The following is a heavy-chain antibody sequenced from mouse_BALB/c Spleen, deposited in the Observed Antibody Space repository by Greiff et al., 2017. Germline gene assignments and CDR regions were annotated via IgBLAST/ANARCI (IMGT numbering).Heavy chain of an antibody. Sequence: VQLVESGPGLVKPSQSLSLTCSVTGYSITSGYYWNWIRQFPGNKLEWMGYISYDGSNNYNPSLKNRISITRDTSKNQFFLKLNSVTTEDTATYYCARAITGFAYWGQGTLVTVSA. D-gene: IGHD2-4*01. V-gene: IGHV3-6*02. CDR1: GYSITSGYY. CDR2: ISYDGSN. CDR3: ARAITGFAY. J-gene: IGHJ3*01.